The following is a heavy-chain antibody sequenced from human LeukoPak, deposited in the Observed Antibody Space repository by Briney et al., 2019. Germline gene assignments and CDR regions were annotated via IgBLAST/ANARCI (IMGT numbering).Heavy chain of an antibody. CDR3: ARSWAGCSSTSCYTGYYYYYYYMDV. CDR1: GGSISSYY. V-gene: IGHV4-4*09. CDR2: IYTSGST. J-gene: IGHJ6*03. D-gene: IGHD2-2*02. Sequence: SETLSLTCTVSGGSISSYYWSWIRQPPGKGLEWIGYIYTSGSTNYNPSLKSRVTISVDTSKNQFSLKLSSVTAADTAVYYCARSWAGCSSTSCYTGYYYYYYYMDVWGKGTTVTVSS.